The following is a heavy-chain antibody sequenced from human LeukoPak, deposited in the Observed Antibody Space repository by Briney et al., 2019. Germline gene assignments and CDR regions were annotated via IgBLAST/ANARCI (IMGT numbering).Heavy chain of an antibody. Sequence: PSETLSLTCAVYGGSFSGYYWSWIRQPPGKGLEWIGEINHSGSTNYNPFLKSRVTISVDTSKNQFSLKLSSVTAADTAVYYCARGPRDYVWGSYRYFFDYWGQGTLVTVSS. J-gene: IGHJ4*02. D-gene: IGHD3-16*02. V-gene: IGHV4-34*01. CDR3: ARGPRDYVWGSYRYFFDY. CDR2: INHSGST. CDR1: GGSFSGYY.